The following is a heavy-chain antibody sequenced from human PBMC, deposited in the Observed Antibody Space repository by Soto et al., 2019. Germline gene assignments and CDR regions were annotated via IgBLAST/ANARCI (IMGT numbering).Heavy chain of an antibody. CDR1: GFTFSSYG. D-gene: IGHD1-26*01. Sequence: GGSLRLSCAASGFTFSSYGMHWVRQAPGKGLEWVALISYDGSNNYYADSVEGRFTISRDNSKNALYLQMNSLRPEDTAVYYCAKMGFGAGATSSVYAFDIWGQGTMVTVSS. CDR3: AKMGFGAGATSSVYAFDI. V-gene: IGHV3-30*18. J-gene: IGHJ3*02. CDR2: ISYDGSNN.